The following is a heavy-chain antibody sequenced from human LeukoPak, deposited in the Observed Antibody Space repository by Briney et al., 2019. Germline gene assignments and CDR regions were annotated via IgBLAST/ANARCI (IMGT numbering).Heavy chain of an antibody. V-gene: IGHV4-34*01. J-gene: IGHJ5*02. Sequence: PSESLSLTCAVHNGSFSGYYWTWIRQAPGKVLEWIGEINNSGVTYYNPSLKSRVTISRDTSKIQFSLQLKSVSAADTAVYYCARGGTTHYYGSGTSPWGQGTLVIVSS. D-gene: IGHD3-10*01. CDR1: NGSFSGYY. CDR3: ARGGTTHYYGSGTSP. CDR2: INNSGVT.